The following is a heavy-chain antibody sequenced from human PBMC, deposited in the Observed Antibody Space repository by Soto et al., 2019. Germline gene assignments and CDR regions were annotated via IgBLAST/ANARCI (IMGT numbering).Heavy chain of an antibody. CDR2: MNPNSGNT. V-gene: IGHV1-8*01. D-gene: IGHD2-2*01. CDR1: GYTFTSYD. J-gene: IGHJ5*02. Sequence: GASVKVSCKASGYTFTSYDINWVRQATGQGLEWMGWMNPNSGNTGYAQKFQGRVTMTRNTSISTAYMELSSLRSEDTAVYYCARARRIVVVPAAKGYWFDPWGQGTLVTVSS. CDR3: ARARRIVVVPAAKGYWFDP.